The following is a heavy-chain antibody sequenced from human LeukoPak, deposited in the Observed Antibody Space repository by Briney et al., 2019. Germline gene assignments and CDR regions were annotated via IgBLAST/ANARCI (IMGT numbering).Heavy chain of an antibody. CDR1: GYTFTGYY. CDR3: ARAQGAIVVVHAAIGLDY. J-gene: IGHJ4*02. D-gene: IGHD2-2*02. Sequence: ASVKVSCKASGYTFTGYYMHWVRQAPGQGLEWMGWINPNSGGTNYAQKFQGRVTMTRDTSISTPYMELSRLRSDDTAVYYCARAQGAIVVVHAAIGLDYWGQGTLVTVSS. V-gene: IGHV1-2*02. CDR2: INPNSGGT.